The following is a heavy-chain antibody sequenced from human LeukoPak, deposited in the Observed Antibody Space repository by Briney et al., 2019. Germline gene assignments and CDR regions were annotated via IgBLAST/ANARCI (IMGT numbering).Heavy chain of an antibody. CDR1: GYTFTSYD. Sequence: ASVKVSCKASGYTFTSYDINWVRQAPGQGLEWMGIINPSGGSTSYAQKFQGRVTMTRDMSTSTVYMELSSLRSEDTAVYYCARASRLYSNYDYWGQGTLVTVSS. CDR3: ARASRLYSNYDY. J-gene: IGHJ4*02. D-gene: IGHD4-11*01. CDR2: INPSGGST. V-gene: IGHV1-46*01.